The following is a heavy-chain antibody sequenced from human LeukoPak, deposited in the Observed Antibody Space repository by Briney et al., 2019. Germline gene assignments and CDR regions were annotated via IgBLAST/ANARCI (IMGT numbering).Heavy chain of an antibody. V-gene: IGHV3-23*01. CDR3: AKGGSYYYYYYMDV. D-gene: IGHD1-26*01. J-gene: IGHJ6*03. Sequence: GGSLRLSCAASRFTFSTHAMSWVRQAPGKGLEWVSAISGSGGSTYYADSVKGRFTISRDNSKNTLYLQMNSLRAEDTAVYYCAKGGSYYYYYYMDVWGKGTTVTVSS. CDR1: RFTFSTHA. CDR2: ISGSGGST.